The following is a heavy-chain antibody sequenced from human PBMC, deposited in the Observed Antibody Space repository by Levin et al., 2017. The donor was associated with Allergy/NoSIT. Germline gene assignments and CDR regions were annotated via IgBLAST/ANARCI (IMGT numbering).Heavy chain of an antibody. CDR3: ARQGYSSGWYQAFDY. J-gene: IGHJ4*02. CDR2: IYPGDSDT. CDR1: GYNFTSYW. D-gene: IGHD6-19*01. V-gene: IGHV5-51*01. Sequence: RGESLKISCKGSGYNFTSYWIGWVRQMPGKGLEWMGIIYPGDSDTRYSPSFQGQVTISADKSISTAYLQWSSLKASDTAMYYCARQGYSSGWYQAFDYWGQGTLVTVSS.